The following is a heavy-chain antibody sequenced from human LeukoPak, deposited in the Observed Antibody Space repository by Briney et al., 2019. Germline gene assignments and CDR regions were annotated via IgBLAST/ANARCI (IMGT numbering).Heavy chain of an antibody. CDR2: INPSGGST. J-gene: IGHJ4*02. Sequence: ASVKVSCKASGYTFTGYYMHWVRQAPGQGLEWMGIINPSGGSTSYALKFQGRVTMTRDTSTSTVYMELSSLRSEDTAVYYCARDSSGYFGYWGQGTLVTVSS. CDR1: GYTFTGYY. V-gene: IGHV1-46*01. D-gene: IGHD3-22*01. CDR3: ARDSSGYFGY.